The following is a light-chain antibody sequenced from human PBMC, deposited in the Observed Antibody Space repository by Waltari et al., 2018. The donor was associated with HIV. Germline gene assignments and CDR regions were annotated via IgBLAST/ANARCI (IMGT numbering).Light chain of an antibody. Sequence: QSALTQPASVSGSPGQSITISCTGTSSDIGGYNYVSWYPQHPGKAPKLMIFDTRNRPSGISNRFSGSKSGNTASLTISGLQADDEAHYVCSSFSITSTLVVFGGGTKLTVL. CDR3: SSFSITSTLVV. CDR1: SSDIGGYNY. CDR2: DTR. V-gene: IGLV2-14*03. J-gene: IGLJ2*01.